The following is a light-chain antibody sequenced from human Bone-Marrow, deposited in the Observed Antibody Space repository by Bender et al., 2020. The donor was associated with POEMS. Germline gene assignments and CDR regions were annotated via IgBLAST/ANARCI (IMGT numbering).Light chain of an antibody. CDR1: SSDVGTYNL. CDR2: EVN. V-gene: IGLV2-14*02. J-gene: IGLJ2*01. CDR3: SSYSSSTTLVV. Sequence: QSALTQPASVSGSPGQSITISCTGTSSDVGTYNLVSWYQQHPDKAPKVVIYEVNKRPSGVSDRFSGSKSGDTASLTISGLQAEDEADYYCSSYSSSTTLVVFGGGTRLTVL.